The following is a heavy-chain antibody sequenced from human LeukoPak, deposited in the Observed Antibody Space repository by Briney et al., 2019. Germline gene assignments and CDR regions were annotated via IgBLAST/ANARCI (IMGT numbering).Heavy chain of an antibody. CDR2: ISAYNGNT. CDR1: GYTFTTFP. J-gene: IGHJ6*02. D-gene: IGHD2-15*01. CDR3: ARDPLVVVAATYYYYYGMDV. Sequence: ASVKVSCKPSGYTFTTFPINWVRQAPGQGLEWMGWISAYNGNTNYAQKLQGRVTMTTDTSTSTAYMELRSLRSDDTAVYYCARDPLVVVAATYYYYYGMDVWGQGTTVTVSS. V-gene: IGHV1-18*01.